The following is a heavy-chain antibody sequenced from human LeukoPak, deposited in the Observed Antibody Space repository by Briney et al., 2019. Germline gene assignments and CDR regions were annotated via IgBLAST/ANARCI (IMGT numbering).Heavy chain of an antibody. V-gene: IGHV5-51*01. Sequence: GESLKISCKGSGYSFTNYWIGWVRQVPGKGLEWMGIIYPFNSDTRYGPSFQGQVTISADKSISTAYLQWSSLKASDTAMYYCARRESSGSIDHWGQGTLVTVSS. CDR1: GYSFTNYW. J-gene: IGHJ4*02. CDR2: IYPFNSDT. D-gene: IGHD6-19*01. CDR3: ARRESSGSIDH.